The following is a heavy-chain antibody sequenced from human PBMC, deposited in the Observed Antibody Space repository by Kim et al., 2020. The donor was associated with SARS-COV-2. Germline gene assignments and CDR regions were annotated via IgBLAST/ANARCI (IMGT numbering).Heavy chain of an antibody. CDR2: INSDGSST. V-gene: IGHV3-74*01. D-gene: IGHD2-21*02. CDR1: GFTFSIYW. Sequence: GGSLRLSCAASGFTFSIYWMHWVRQAPGKGLVWVSRINSDGSSTSYADSVKGRFTISRDNAKNTLYLQMNSLRAEDTAMYYCAREIVVATAGGMDVCGQGTTVTVSS. J-gene: IGHJ6*02. CDR3: AREIVVATAGGMDV.